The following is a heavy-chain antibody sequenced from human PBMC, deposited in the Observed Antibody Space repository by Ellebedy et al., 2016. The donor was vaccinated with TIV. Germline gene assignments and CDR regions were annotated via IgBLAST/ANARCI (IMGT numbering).Heavy chain of an antibody. V-gene: IGHV4-61*03. CDR2: IYSSGST. Sequence: MPSETLSLTCTVSGGSVSSPNYYWTWIRQPPGKGLEWIGYIYSSGSTDYQPSLKTRVTISVDTSKNHFSLNLKSVTAADPAVYFCSGAYGRATPRSWGQGTLVTVSS. D-gene: IGHD3-10*01. CDR1: GGSVSSPNYY. J-gene: IGHJ5*02. CDR3: SGAYGRATPRS.